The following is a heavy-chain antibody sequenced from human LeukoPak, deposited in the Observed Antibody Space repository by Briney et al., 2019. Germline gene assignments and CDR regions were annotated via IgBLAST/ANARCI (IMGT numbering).Heavy chain of an antibody. J-gene: IGHJ4*02. CDR3: ARAITIFGVADY. CDR1: GGTFSSYA. CDR2: IIPILGIA. Sequence: ASVKVSCKASGGTFSSYAIIWVRQAPGQGLEWRGRIIPILGIANYAQKFQGRVTITAGKSTSTAYMELSSLRSEDTAVYYCARAITIFGVADYWGQGTLVTVSS. V-gene: IGHV1-69*04. D-gene: IGHD3-3*01.